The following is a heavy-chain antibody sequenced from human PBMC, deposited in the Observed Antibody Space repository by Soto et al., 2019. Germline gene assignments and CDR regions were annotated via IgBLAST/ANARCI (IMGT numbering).Heavy chain of an antibody. Sequence: EVQLVESGGGLIQPGGSLRLSCAVSGFTVSNNYMSWVRQAPGKGLEGVSVIYSGGYTAYGDSVKGRFTISRDNSKNTICLKKKSLGAHAPAVFYCATHPGGGGYWGQGTLVTVSS. D-gene: IGHD3-10*01. V-gene: IGHV3-53*01. J-gene: IGHJ4*02. CDR1: GFTVSNNY. CDR3: ATHPGGGGY. CDR2: IYSGGYT.